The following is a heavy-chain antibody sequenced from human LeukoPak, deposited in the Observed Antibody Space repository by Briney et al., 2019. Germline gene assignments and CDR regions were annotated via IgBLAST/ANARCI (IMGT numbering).Heavy chain of an antibody. J-gene: IGHJ4*02. CDR3: AKDLKWELPSSANY. V-gene: IGHV3-23*01. CDR2: ISGSGGST. CDR1: GFTFSSYA. Sequence: GGSLRLSCAASGFTFSSYAMSWVRQAPGKGLEWVSAISGSGGSTYYADSVKGRFTISRDNSKNTLYLQMNSLRAEDTAVYYCAKDLKWELPSSANYWGQGTLVTVSP. D-gene: IGHD1-26*01.